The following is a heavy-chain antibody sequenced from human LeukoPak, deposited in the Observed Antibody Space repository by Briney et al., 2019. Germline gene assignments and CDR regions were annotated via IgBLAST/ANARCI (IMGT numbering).Heavy chain of an antibody. V-gene: IGHV4-38-2*02. D-gene: IGHD3-16*01. Sequence: SETLSLTCTVSGYSISSGYYWGWVRQPPGKGLEWIANLYHSGSTYYNPSLKSRVTISVDTSKNQFSLKLSSVTAADTAVYYCARVTYTIFDYWGQGTLVTVSS. J-gene: IGHJ4*02. CDR1: GYSISSGYY. CDR3: ARVTYTIFDY. CDR2: LYHSGST.